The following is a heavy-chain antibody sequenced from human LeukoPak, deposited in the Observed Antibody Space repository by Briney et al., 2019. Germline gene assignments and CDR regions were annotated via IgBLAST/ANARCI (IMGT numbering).Heavy chain of an antibody. Sequence: GASVKVSCKASGYTFTSYGISWVRQAPGQGLEWMGWISAYNRNTNYAQKLQGRVTMTTDTSMNTAYMELRSLRSDDTAVYYCARDQALIMAAFDPWGQGTLVTVSS. V-gene: IGHV1-18*01. CDR2: ISAYNRNT. J-gene: IGHJ5*02. CDR3: ARDQALIMAAFDP. CDR1: GYTFTSYG. D-gene: IGHD5-24*01.